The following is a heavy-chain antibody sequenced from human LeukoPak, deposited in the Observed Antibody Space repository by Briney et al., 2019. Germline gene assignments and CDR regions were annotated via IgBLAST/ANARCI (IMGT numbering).Heavy chain of an antibody. Sequence: ASVKVSCKASGYRFTDYYVHWVREAPGQGLEWMAWINPNGGTTNYAQKFQGRVTMIRDTSISTAYMELSNLSSDDTAVYYCARTSDYYNYYFDYWGQGTPVTVSS. CDR1: GYRFTDYY. V-gene: IGHV1-2*02. J-gene: IGHJ4*02. D-gene: IGHD4-11*01. CDR3: ARTSDYYNYYFDY. CDR2: INPNGGTT.